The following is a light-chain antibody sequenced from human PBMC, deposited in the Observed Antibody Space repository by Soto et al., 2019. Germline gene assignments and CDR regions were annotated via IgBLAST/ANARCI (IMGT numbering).Light chain of an antibody. J-gene: IGLJ3*02. V-gene: IGLV2-8*01. Sequence: QSALTQPPSASGSPGQSVTISCTGTSSDVGAYNYVSWYQQHAGKAPRLVIYEVTKRPSGVPDRFSGSKSANTASLTVSGLQAEDEADYYCRSFASSNTRVFGGGTKVTVL. CDR1: SSDVGAYNY. CDR3: RSFASSNTRV. CDR2: EVT.